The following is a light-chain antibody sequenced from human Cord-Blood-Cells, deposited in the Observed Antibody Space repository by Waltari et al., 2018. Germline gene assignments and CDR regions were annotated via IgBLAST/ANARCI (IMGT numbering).Light chain of an antibody. J-gene: IGKJ2*01. CDR3: QQYYSTPYT. Sequence: DIVMTQHPHSLSVSLGERPTLTCKSSQSVLYSSNNKNYLAWYQQKPGQPPKLLIYWASTRESGVPDRFSAIGSGTDFTLTISGLQAEDVAVYYCQQYYSTPYTFGQGTKLEIK. V-gene: IGKV4-1*01. CDR2: WAS. CDR1: QSVLYSSNNKNY.